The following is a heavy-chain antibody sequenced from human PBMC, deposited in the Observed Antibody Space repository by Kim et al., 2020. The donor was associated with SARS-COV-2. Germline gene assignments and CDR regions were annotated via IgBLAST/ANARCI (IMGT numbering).Heavy chain of an antibody. CDR2: INHSGST. CDR3: ASGYSRGSQWLPTLDS. D-gene: IGHD6-19*01. J-gene: IGHJ5*01. CDR1: VGSFSGYY. Sequence: SETLSLTCAVYVGSFSGYYWSWIRQPPGQGLEWIGEINHSGSTNYNPSLKSRVTISVDTSKNQFSLKLSPVTAAATAASDCASGYSRGSQWLPTLDSWG. V-gene: IGHV4-34*01.